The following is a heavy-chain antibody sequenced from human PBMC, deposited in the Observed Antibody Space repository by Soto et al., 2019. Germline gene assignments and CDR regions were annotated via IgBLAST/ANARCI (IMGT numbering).Heavy chain of an antibody. J-gene: IGHJ4*02. D-gene: IGHD3-3*01. CDR3: AKDWYFGSTIFGLMFDY. V-gene: IGHV3-23*01. CDR2: ISGSGGST. CDR1: GFTFSSYA. Sequence: EVQVLESGGGLAQPGGSLRLSCAASGFTFSSYAMSWVRQAPGKGLEWVSAISGSGGSTNYADSVKGRFTISRDNSKNTLYLHMNSLRAEDTAVYYCAKDWYFGSTIFGLMFDYWGQGTLVTVSS.